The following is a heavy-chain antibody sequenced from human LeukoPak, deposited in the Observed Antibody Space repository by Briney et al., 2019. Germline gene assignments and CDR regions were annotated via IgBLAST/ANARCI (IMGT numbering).Heavy chain of an antibody. D-gene: IGHD6-25*01. CDR1: GFTFSNYS. Sequence: GGSLRLSCAASGFTFSNYSMGWVRQAPGKGLEWVSGISGSAESTYYADSVKGRFTISRDNSKNTLYLHMNSLRAEDTAVYFCAKDLDSGGYDLYFDYWGQGTQVTVSS. J-gene: IGHJ4*02. V-gene: IGHV3-23*01. CDR3: AKDLDSGGYDLYFDY. CDR2: ISGSAEST.